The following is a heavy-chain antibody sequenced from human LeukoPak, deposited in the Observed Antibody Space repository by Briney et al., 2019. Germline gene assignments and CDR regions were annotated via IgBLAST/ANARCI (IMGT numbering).Heavy chain of an antibody. CDR2: IYYSGST. J-gene: IGHJ4*02. CDR3: ARPLRAYGASGYYHY. V-gene: IGHV4-59*01. CDR1: GGSISRYY. Sequence: PETLSLTCTVSGGSISRYYWSWIRQPPGKGLEWIGYIYYSGSTNNNPSLKSRVTISVDTSNTQFSLKLSSVTAADTAVDYCARPLRAYGASGYYHYWGQGTLVTVSA. D-gene: IGHD3-3*01.